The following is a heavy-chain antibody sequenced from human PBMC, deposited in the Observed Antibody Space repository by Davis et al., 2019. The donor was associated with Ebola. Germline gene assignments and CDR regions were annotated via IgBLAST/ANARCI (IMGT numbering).Heavy chain of an antibody. CDR3: ASGRGLAVAQYYYMDV. Sequence: GSLRLSCAVYVGSFNDYYWSWIRQPPGKGLEWIGEINHSGSTNYNPSLKSRVTISVDTSKNQFSLKLSSVTAADTAVYYCASGRGLAVAQYYYMDVWGKGTTVTVSS. J-gene: IGHJ6*03. CDR1: VGSFNDYY. CDR2: INHSGST. D-gene: IGHD6-19*01. V-gene: IGHV4-34*01.